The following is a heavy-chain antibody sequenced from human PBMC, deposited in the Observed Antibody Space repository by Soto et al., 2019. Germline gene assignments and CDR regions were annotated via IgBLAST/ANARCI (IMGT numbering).Heavy chain of an antibody. CDR1: GFSLTTSGVG. Sequence: SGPTLVKPTQTLTLTCTFSGFSLTTSGVGVGWIRQPPGEALEWLALIYWDDDKRYSPSLKTRLTITKDTSKNQVVLTMTNMDPVDTATYYCAHRLYDFWSGYPDQNSWFDPWGQGTLVTVSS. CDR2: IYWDDDK. J-gene: IGHJ5*02. CDR3: AHRLYDFWSGYPDQNSWFDP. D-gene: IGHD3-3*01. V-gene: IGHV2-5*02.